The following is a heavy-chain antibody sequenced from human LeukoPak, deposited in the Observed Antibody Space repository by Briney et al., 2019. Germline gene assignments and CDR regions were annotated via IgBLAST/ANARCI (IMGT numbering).Heavy chain of an antibody. V-gene: IGHV1-46*01. CDR1: GYTFTSYY. CDR2: INPSGGST. D-gene: IGHD3-22*01. CDR3: ARAASEDSSGYSLDI. J-gene: IGHJ3*02. Sequence: ASVKVSCKASGYTFTSYYMHWVRQAPGQGLEWMGIINPSGGSTSYAQKFRGRVTMTRDTSTSTVYMELSSLRSEDTAVYYCARAASEDSSGYSLDIWGQGTMVTVSS.